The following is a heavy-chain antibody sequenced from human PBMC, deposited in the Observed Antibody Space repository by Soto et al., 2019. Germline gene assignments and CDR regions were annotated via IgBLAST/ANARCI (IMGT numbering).Heavy chain of an antibody. J-gene: IGHJ4*02. CDR3: ASHPRESSGYWYYFDY. D-gene: IGHD3-22*01. CDR2: ISSSSSYI. CDR1: GFTFSSYS. V-gene: IGHV3-21*01. Sequence: EVQLVESGGGLVKPGGSLRLSCAASGFTFSSYSMNWVRQAPGKGLEWVSSISSSSSYIYYADSLKGRFTISRDNAKNSLYLQMNSLRAEDTAVYYCASHPRESSGYWYYFDYWGQGTLVTVSS.